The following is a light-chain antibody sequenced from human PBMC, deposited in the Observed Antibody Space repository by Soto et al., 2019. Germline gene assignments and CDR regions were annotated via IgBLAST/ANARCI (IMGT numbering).Light chain of an antibody. CDR1: QSVSSNY. V-gene: IGKV3-20*01. J-gene: IGKJ1*01. CDR3: QQYGSTPRT. Sequence: EIVLTQSPGTLSLSPGERATLSCRASQSVSSNYLAWYQKRPGRAPRLLIYGASSRDTGIPDRFSGSGSGTDFTLTISRLEPEDFAVYYCQQYGSTPRTFGQGTKVDIK. CDR2: GAS.